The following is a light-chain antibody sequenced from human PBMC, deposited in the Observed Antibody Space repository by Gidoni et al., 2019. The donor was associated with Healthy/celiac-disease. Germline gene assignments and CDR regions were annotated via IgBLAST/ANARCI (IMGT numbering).Light chain of an antibody. J-gene: IGLJ2*01. V-gene: IGLV3-1*01. Sequence: SYELTQPPSVSVSPGQTASITCSGDKLGDKYACWYQQKTGQSPVLVIYQDSKRPSGIPERFSGSNSGNTATLTISGTQAMDEADYYCQAWDSSTACEFGGGTKLTVL. CDR1: KLGDKY. CDR3: QAWDSSTACE. CDR2: QDS.